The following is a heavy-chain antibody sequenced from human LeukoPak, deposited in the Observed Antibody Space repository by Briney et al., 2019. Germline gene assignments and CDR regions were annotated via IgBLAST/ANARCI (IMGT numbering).Heavy chain of an antibody. CDR1: GGTFSSYA. D-gene: IGHD5-12*01. J-gene: IGHJ5*02. V-gene: IGHV1-69*05. CDR3: ASDNSGNPPFDP. Sequence: SVKVSCKASGGTFSSYAISWVRQAPGQGLEWMGGIIPIFGTANYAQKFQGRVTMTRDTSLSTAYMELSRLRSDDTAVYYCASDNSGNPPFDPWGQGTLVTVSS. CDR2: IIPIFGTA.